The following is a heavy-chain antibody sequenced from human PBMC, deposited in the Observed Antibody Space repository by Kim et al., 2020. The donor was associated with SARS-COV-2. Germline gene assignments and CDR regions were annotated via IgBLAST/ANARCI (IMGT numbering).Heavy chain of an antibody. CDR3: AKDIKIAAAGGTQVDY. V-gene: IGHV3-43*01. Sequence: GGSLRLSCAASGFTFDDYTMHWVRQAPGKGLEWVSLISWDGGSTYYADSVKGRFTISRDNSKNSLYLQMNSLRTEDTALYYCAKDIKIAAAGGTQVDYWGQGTLVTVSS. J-gene: IGHJ4*02. CDR2: ISWDGGST. D-gene: IGHD6-13*01. CDR1: GFTFDDYT.